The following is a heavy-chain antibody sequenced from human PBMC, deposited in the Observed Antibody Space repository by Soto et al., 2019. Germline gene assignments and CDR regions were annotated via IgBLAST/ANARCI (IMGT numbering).Heavy chain of an antibody. V-gene: IGHV4-34*01. D-gene: IGHD4-17*01. CDR1: GGSFSGYY. J-gene: IGHJ4*02. CDR3: ARGPPLYLWSARAKGDYPSRYFDY. Sequence: SETLSLTCAVYGGSFSGYYWSWIRQPPGKGLEWIGEINHSGSTNYNPSLKSRVTISVDTSKNQFSLKLSSVTAADTAVYYCARGPPLYLWSARAKGDYPSRYFDYWGQGTLVTVSS. CDR2: INHSGST.